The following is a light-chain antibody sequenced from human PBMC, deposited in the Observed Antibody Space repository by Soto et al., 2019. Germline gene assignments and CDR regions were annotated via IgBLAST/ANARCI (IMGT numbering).Light chain of an antibody. CDR2: KAS. Sequence: DIQMTQSPFTLSAFVGDRVTITFRASQSISTWLAWYQQKPGKAPKLLIFKASNLESGVPSRFSGSGSETYFTLTISSLQPDDSATYYCQQYESSPYTFGQGTKLEIK. V-gene: IGKV1-5*03. CDR1: QSISTW. J-gene: IGKJ2*01. CDR3: QQYESSPYT.